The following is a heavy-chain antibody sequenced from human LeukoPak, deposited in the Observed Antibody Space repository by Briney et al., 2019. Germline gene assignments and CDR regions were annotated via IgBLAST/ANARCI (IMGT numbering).Heavy chain of an antibody. CDR3: TRDLAAVPGPRMDV. J-gene: IGHJ6*02. D-gene: IGHD6-19*01. V-gene: IGHV3-7*03. CDR1: GFTFSSYW. CDR2: INPDGSER. Sequence: GSLRLSCAASGFTFSSYWMSWVRQAPGKGLEWVALINPDGSERYYVDSVKGRFTISRDNAKNSLYLQMDSLRDDDTAMYFCTRDLAAVPGPRMDVWGQGTTVTVSS.